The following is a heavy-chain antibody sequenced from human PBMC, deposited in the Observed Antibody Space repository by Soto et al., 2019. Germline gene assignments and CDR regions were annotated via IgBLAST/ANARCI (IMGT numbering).Heavy chain of an antibody. D-gene: IGHD3-22*01. Sequence: PGGSLRLSCAATEIGFSSYTMHWVRQAPGKGLEWVSSISSISNFIYYADSVKGRFTISRDNDKSSLYLQMDSLRVEDTAVYYCARDPTTPTNYYDSSGSEYYFDYWGQGTLVTVSS. J-gene: IGHJ4*02. CDR2: ISSISNFI. V-gene: IGHV3-21*06. CDR3: ARDPTTPTNYYDSSGSEYYFDY. CDR1: EIGFSSYT.